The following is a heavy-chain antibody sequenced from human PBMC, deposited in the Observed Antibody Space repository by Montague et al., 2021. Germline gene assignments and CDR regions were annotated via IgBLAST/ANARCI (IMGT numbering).Heavy chain of an antibody. CDR2: TNHRWTT. CDR3: VAIKWERQTRNYFEQ. CDR1: VDSFTDYY. D-gene: IGHD1-26*01. Sequence: SETLSLTCDIYVDSFTDYYWGWIRQTPGKGLELIGETNHRWTTKSNPSLKTRVSLSLYTSKSQLSLTLQSVTAADTAVYYCVAIKWERQTRNYFEQWGPGILVSVSS. V-gene: IGHV4-34*01. J-gene: IGHJ4*02.